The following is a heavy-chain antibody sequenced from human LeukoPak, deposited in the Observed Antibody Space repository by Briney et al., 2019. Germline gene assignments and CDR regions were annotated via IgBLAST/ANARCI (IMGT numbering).Heavy chain of an antibody. Sequence: PSETLSLTCTVSGGSISSYYWSWIRQPPGKGLEWIGYIYYSGSTNYNPSLKSRVTISVDTSKNQFSLKLSSVTAADTAVYYCARGRAYDFWSGCYMDVWGKGTTVTVSS. D-gene: IGHD3-3*01. CDR1: GGSISSYY. CDR3: ARGRAYDFWSGCYMDV. CDR2: IYYSGST. V-gene: IGHV4-59*01. J-gene: IGHJ6*03.